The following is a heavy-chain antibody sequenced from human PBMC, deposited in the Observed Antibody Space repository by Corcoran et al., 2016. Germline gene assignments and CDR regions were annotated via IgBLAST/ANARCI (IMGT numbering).Heavy chain of an antibody. CDR2: IYYSGST. J-gene: IGHJ4*02. D-gene: IGHD1-26*01. CDR3: ASTYSSYCDY. Sequence: QLQLQESGPGLVQPSETLSLTCTFSDSSISSSSCYWGWIRQPPGTGLEWIGSIYYSGSTYYNPSIKSRVTISVDTSKNQFSMKLSSVTAADTAVYYCASTYSSYCDYWGQGTLVTVSS. V-gene: IGHV4-39*01. CDR1: DSSISSSSCY.